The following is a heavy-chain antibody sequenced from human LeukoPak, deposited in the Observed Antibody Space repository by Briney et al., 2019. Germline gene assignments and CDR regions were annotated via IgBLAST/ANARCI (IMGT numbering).Heavy chain of an antibody. D-gene: IGHD6-13*01. CDR2: INHSGST. CDR3: ARGVYIAAAQYAY. CDR1: GGSFSGYY. V-gene: IGHV4-34*01. Sequence: SETLSLTCAVYGGSFSGYYWSWIRQPPGKGLEWIGEINHSGSTNYNPSLKSRVTISVDTSKNQFSLKLSSVTAADTAVYYRARGVYIAAAQYAYWGQGTLVTVSS. J-gene: IGHJ4*02.